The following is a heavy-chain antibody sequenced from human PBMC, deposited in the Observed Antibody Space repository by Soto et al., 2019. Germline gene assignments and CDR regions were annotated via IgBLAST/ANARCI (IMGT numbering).Heavy chain of an antibody. J-gene: IGHJ4*02. D-gene: IGHD1-26*01. CDR3: ARAFSGSYPNFDY. Sequence: GGSLRLSCLASGFIFRSYAMHWVRQAPGKGLEWVAVITYDGINGYYADSVRGRFAISRDNPKNTLYLQMNSLRPEDTAVYYCARAFSGSYPNFDYWGQGTLVAVSS. CDR1: GFIFRSYA. V-gene: IGHV3-30*09. CDR2: ITYDGING.